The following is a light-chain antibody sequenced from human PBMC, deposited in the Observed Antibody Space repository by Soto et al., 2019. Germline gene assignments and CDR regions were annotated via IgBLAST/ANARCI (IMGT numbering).Light chain of an antibody. CDR2: RAS. J-gene: IGKJ1*01. CDR3: QQYNYWPS. V-gene: IGKV3-15*01. Sequence: EIVLTQSPATLSLSPGERATLSCRASQSVISYLAWYQQKPGQAPRLLIHRASTRANGVTARFSGSGSGTEYTLTINSLQSEDFAVYYCQQYNYWPSFGQGTKVDIK. CDR1: QSVISY.